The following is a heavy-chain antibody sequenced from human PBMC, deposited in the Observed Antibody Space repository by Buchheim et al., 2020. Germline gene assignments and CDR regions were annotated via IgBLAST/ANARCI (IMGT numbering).Heavy chain of an antibody. CDR2: ILSSGNA. Sequence: QVQLQESGPGLVKPSETLSLTCTVSGGSLNSYYWSWIRQPAGKGLQWIGRILSSGNADYNPSLRSRFTMSVDTSQNQFSLKLTSVTAADTAVYYCARGTALYGMDVWGRGTT. V-gene: IGHV4-4*07. CDR3: ARGTALYGMDV. J-gene: IGHJ6*02. CDR1: GGSLNSYY.